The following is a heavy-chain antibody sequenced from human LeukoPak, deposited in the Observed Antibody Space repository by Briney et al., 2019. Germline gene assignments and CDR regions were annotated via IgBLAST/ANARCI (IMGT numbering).Heavy chain of an antibody. V-gene: IGHV3-11*04. CDR1: GFTFSDYY. Sequence: GRSLRLSCAASGFTFSDYYMSWIRQAPGKGLEWVSYISRGGRNKYYADSVRGRFTISRDNAKNTLYRQVKSLRAEDTAVYYCAIDPADGPGSSYMDVWGKGTTVTVSS. CDR2: ISRGGRNK. J-gene: IGHJ6*03. D-gene: IGHD3-10*01. CDR3: AIDPADGPGSSYMDV.